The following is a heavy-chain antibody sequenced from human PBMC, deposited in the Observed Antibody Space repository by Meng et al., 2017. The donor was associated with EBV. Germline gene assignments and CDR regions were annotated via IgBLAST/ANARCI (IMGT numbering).Heavy chain of an antibody. CDR2: IIPAGGNT. D-gene: IGHD1/OR15-1a*01. V-gene: IGHV1-46*01. CDR1: GHYFTCYY. Sequence: QLQLLQPGAEVPKAVSSVKVTCQASGHYFTCYYLHWVLQAPGQGIEWMGIIIPAGGNTNYAQQFRGRFTMTRDTSTSTVYMDLSILTSEDTAVYYCVRELVGGTFDYWGQGTLVTVSS. CDR3: VRELVGGTFDY. J-gene: IGHJ4*02.